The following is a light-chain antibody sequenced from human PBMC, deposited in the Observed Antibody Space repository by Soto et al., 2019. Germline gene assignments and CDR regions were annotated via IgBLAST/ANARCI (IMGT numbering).Light chain of an antibody. V-gene: IGLV1-44*01. J-gene: IGLJ1*01. CDR2: RND. Sequence: QSVLTQPPSASGTPGQRVTISCSGSSSNIGSNTVNWYQQLPGTAPKLLIYRNDQRPSGVSARFSGSKSGTSASLAISGLRSQAEDDYYCAAWDDSLSGSYVFGPGTKLTVL. CDR1: SSNIGSNT. CDR3: AAWDDSLSGSYV.